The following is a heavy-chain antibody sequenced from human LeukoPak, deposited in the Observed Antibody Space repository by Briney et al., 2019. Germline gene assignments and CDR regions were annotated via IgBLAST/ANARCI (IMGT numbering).Heavy chain of an antibody. CDR2: IKQDGSEK. Sequence: GGSLRLSCAASGFSLSSYWMTWVRQAPGKGLEWVANIKQDGSEKNYVDSVKGRFTISRDNAKNSLFLQLNSLRADDTAVYYCARDAACTTSSCYKQIDSWGQGTLVTVSS. CDR1: GFSLSSYW. D-gene: IGHD2-2*02. CDR3: ARDAACTTSSCYKQIDS. V-gene: IGHV3-7*01. J-gene: IGHJ4*02.